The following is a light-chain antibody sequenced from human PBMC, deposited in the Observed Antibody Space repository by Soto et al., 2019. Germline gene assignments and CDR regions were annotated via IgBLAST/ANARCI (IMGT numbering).Light chain of an antibody. J-gene: IGKJ4*01. Sequence: DILMTQSPSSVSASVGDRVTITCRASQGISSWLVWYQLKPGKAPKLLIYEASTLQSGVPSRFSGSGSGTEFTLTISSLQPEDFATYSCQQANTFPLTFGGGTTVEIK. V-gene: IGKV1-12*01. CDR2: EAS. CDR1: QGISSW. CDR3: QQANTFPLT.